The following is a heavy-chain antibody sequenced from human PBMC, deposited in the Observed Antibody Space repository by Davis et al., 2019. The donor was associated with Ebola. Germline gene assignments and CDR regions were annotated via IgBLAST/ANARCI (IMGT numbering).Heavy chain of an antibody. D-gene: IGHD4-23*01. CDR3: ARGPSTGNSFSH. CDR1: GFTFSSYW. J-gene: IGHJ4*02. CDR2: ISSSSSYI. V-gene: IGHV3-21*01. Sequence: GESLKISCAASGFTFSSYWMSWVRQAPGKGLEWVSSISSSSSYIYYADSVKGRFTISRDNAKNSLFLQMNSLRAEDTAVYYCARGPSTGNSFSHWGQGTLVTVSS.